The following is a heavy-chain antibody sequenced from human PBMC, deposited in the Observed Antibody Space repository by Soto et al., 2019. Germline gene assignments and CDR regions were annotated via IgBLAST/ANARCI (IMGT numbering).Heavy chain of an antibody. CDR1: GGSISTVDYW. V-gene: IGHV4-30-4*01. CDR3: AGGPSGDKVDS. D-gene: IGHD7-27*01. Sequence: QVQLQESGPGLVKPSQTLSLTCTVSGGSISTVDYWWSWIRQSPDMGLEWIGHIYDGGRTYNNPFLESRVTMSLDTSKTQLSLTLRSVSAADTAVYYCAGGPSGDKVDSWGQGTLVTVSS. J-gene: IGHJ4*02. CDR2: IYDGGRT.